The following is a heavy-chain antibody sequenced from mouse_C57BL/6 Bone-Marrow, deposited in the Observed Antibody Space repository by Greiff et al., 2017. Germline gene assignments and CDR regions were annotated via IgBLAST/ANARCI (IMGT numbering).Heavy chain of an antibody. D-gene: IGHD2-3*01. CDR2: INPNNGGT. J-gene: IGHJ3*01. V-gene: IGHV1-26*01. CDR1: GYTFTDCY. Sequence: EVQLQQSGPELVKPGASVKISCKASGYTFTDCYMNWVKQSLGKSLEWIGDINPNNGGTSYNQKFKGKATLTVDKSSSTAYMELRSLTSEDSAVYYCARRRGLYDGFLWFAYWGQGTLVTVSA. CDR3: ARRRGLYDGFLWFAY.